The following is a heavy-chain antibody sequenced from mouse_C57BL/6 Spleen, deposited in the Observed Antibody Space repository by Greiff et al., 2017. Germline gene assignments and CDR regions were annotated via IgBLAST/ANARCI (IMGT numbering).Heavy chain of an antibody. CDR2: INPRNGGT. CDR1: GYTFTSSW. D-gene: IGHD1-1*02. CDR3: ARLRGTGTFYNY. Sequence: QVQLQQPGTELVKPGASVKLSCKAPGYTFTSSWMHWVKQRPGQGLEWIGNINPRNGGTNYNEKFKSKATLTVDKSSSTAYMQLSSLTSADSAVYFGARLRGTGTFYNYGGQGTTLTGAS. J-gene: IGHJ2*01. V-gene: IGHV1-53*01.